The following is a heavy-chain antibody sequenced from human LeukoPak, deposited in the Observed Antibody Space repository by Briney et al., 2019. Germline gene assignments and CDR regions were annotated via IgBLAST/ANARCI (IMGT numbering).Heavy chain of an antibody. CDR1: GFTFSSYD. D-gene: IGHD3-3*01. CDR3: AREGMIFGVFHYMDV. J-gene: IGHJ6*03. Sequence: GGSLRLPCAASGFTFSSYDMHWVRQAPGKGLEWVSSISSSSSYIYYADSVTGRFTISRDNAKNSLYLQMNSLRAEDTAVYYCAREGMIFGVFHYMDVWGKGTTVSVSS. CDR2: ISSSSSYI. V-gene: IGHV3-21*01.